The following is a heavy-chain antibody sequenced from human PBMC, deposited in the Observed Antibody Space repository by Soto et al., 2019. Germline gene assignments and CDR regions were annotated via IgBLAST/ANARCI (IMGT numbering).Heavy chain of an antibody. CDR1: GDSISSGSYY. J-gene: IGHJ6*02. V-gene: IGHV4-39*01. CDR2: IDYSGRT. D-gene: IGHD3-10*01. Sequence: SETLSLTCTVSGDSISSGSYYWVWIRQPSGKGLEWIGSIDYSGRTYYTPSLKSRVTISVDTSKNHFSLNLRSVTAADTAIYYCVRQPITLIRGIVDVWGQGTTVTV. CDR3: VRQPITLIRGIVDV.